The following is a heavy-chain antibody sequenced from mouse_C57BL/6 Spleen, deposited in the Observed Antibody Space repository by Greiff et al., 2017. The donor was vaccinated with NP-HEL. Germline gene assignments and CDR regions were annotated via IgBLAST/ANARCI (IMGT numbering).Heavy chain of an antibody. D-gene: IGHD1-1*01. CDR3: ARQYYYGSSYVGWFAY. V-gene: IGHV2-6-1*01. J-gene: IGHJ3*01. CDR2: IWSDGST. Sequence: QVQLKESGPGLVAPSQSLSITCTVSGFSLTSYGVHWVRQPPGKGLEWLVVIWSDGSTTYNSALKSRLSISKDNSKSQVFLKMNSLQTDDTAMYYCARQYYYGSSYVGWFAYWGQGTLVTVSA. CDR1: GFSLTSYG.